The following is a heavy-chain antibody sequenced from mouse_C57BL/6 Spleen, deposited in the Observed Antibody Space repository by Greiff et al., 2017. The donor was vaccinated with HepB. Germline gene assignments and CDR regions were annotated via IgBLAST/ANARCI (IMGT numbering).Heavy chain of an antibody. J-gene: IGHJ1*03. D-gene: IGHD1-1*01. CDR1: GYTFTDYE. CDR2: IDPETGGT. V-gene: IGHV1-15*01. CDR3: TSSGYYGSSYVWWYFDV. Sequence: QVQLQQSGAELVRPGASVTLSCKASGYTFTDYEMHWVKQTPVHGLEWIGAIDPETGGTAYNQKFKGKAILTADKSSSTAYMELRSLTSEDSAVYYCTSSGYYGSSYVWWYFDVWGTGTTVTVSS.